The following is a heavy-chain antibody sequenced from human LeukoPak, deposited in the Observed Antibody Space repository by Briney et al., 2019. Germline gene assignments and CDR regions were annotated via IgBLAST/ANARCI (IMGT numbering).Heavy chain of an antibody. CDR3: ARSDCSSTSCYYFDY. D-gene: IGHD2-2*01. V-gene: IGHV1-69*05. CDR2: IIPIFGTA. J-gene: IGHJ4*02. CDR1: VGTFSIYA. Sequence: EASVKVSCKASVGTFSIYAISCVRQAPGQGLGWMGGIIPIFGTANYAQKFQGRVTITTDESTSTAYMELSSLRSEDTAVYYCARSDCSSTSCYYFDYWGQGTLVTVSS.